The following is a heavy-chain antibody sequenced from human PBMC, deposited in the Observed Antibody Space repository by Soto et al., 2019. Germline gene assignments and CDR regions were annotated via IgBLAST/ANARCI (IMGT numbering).Heavy chain of an antibody. CDR1: GFTFSSYA. Sequence: PGGSLRLSCAASGFTFSSYAMSWVRQAPGKGLEWVSAISGSGGSTYYADSVKGRFTISRDNSKNTLYLQMNSLRAEDTAVYYCAKAEVFVVVPAAIWGDGYYYGMDVWGQGTTVTVS. V-gene: IGHV3-23*01. CDR3: AKAEVFVVVPAAIWGDGYYYGMDV. J-gene: IGHJ6*02. CDR2: ISGSGGST. D-gene: IGHD2-2*02.